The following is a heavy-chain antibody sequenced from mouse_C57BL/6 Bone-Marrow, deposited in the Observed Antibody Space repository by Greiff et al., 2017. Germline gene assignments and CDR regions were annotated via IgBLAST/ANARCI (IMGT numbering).Heavy chain of an antibody. CDR2: INPNNGGT. V-gene: IGHV1-18*01. CDR1: GYTFTDYN. D-gene: IGHD1-1*01. CDR3: ARRHYYGSSYLFAY. J-gene: IGHJ3*01. Sequence: EVKLMESGPELVKPGASVKIPCKASGYTFTDYNMDWVKQSHGKSLEWIGDINPNNGGTIYNQKFKGKATLTVDKSSSTAYMELRSLTSEDTAVYYCARRHYYGSSYLFAYWGQGTLVTVSA.